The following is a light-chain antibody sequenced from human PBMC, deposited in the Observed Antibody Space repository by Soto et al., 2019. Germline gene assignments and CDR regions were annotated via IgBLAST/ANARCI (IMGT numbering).Light chain of an antibody. J-gene: IGLJ3*02. Sequence: QSVLTQPPSASGTPGQSLTISCSGSSSNIGSHFVYWYQHLPGTAPKLLIFRDGQRPSGVPARFFGSKSGTSASLAITGLRSEDEADYYCQSYDSSLSGSGVFGGGTKVTVL. V-gene: IGLV1-47*01. CDR1: SSNIGSHF. CDR2: RDG. CDR3: QSYDSSLSGSGV.